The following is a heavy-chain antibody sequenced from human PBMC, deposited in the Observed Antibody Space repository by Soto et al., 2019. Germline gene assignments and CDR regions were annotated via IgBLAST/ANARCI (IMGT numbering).Heavy chain of an antibody. CDR2: IWYDGSNK. CDR3: XREPEYSSDYYYYGMDV. CDR1: GFTFSSYG. D-gene: IGHD6-19*01. J-gene: IGHJ6*02. V-gene: IGHV3-33*01. Sequence: GGSLRLSCAASGFTFSSYGMHWVRQAPGKGLEWVAVIWYDGSNKYYADSVKGRFTISRDNSKNTLYLQMNSLRAEDTAVYYCXREPEYSSDYYYYGMDVWGQGTTVTVSS.